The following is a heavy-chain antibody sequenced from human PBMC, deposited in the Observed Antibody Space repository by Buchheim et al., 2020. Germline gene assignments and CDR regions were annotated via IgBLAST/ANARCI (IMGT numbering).Heavy chain of an antibody. V-gene: IGHV3-30*04. J-gene: IGHJ4*02. D-gene: IGHD6-13*01. CDR1: GFSFRNYA. Sequence: QVQLVESGGGVVQPGGSLRLSCAASGFSFRNYAMHWVRQIPDKGLEWVAVISNDGQNKFYADSVKGRFTISRDISNNTLFLQMNSLRPEDTAAYYCARARVPPGYFDYWGQGTL. CDR3: ARARVPPGYFDY. CDR2: ISNDGQNK.